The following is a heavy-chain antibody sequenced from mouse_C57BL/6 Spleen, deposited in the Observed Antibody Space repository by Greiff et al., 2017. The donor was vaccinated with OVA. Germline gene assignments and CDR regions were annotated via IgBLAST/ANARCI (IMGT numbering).Heavy chain of an antibody. V-gene: IGHV2-6-1*01. J-gene: IGHJ4*01. CDR1: GFSLTSYG. Sequence: QVQLKESGPGLVAPSQSLSITCTVSGFSLTSYGVHWVRQPPGKGLEWLVVIWSDGSTTYNSAPKSSLSISKDNSKSQVFLKMNSLQTYDTTMYYWARHRYYSNYYAMDYWGQGTSVTVSS. CDR3: ARHRYYSNYYAMDY. CDR2: IWSDGST. D-gene: IGHD2-5*01.